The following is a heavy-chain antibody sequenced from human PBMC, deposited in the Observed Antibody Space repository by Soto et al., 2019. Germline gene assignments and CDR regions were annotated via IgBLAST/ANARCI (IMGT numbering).Heavy chain of an antibody. J-gene: IGHJ6*03. CDR2: INHSGST. CDR3: ARDKKEHSDFWSGRVYYYYMDV. D-gene: IGHD3-3*01. V-gene: IGHV4-34*01. CDR1: GGSFSGYY. Sequence: QVQLQQLGAGLLKPSETLSLTCAVYGGSFSGYYWSWIRQPPGKGLEWIGEINHSGSTHYNPSLKGGVTISVDTSKNQFSPKLRSRTAADTAVYYCARDKKEHSDFWSGRVYYYYMDVWGKGTTVTVSS.